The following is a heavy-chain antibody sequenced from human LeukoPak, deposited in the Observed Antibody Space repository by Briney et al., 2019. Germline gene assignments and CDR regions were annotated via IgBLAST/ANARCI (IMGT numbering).Heavy chain of an antibody. Sequence: PGGSLRLSCAASGFTFSSYAMHWVRQAPGKGLEWVSVINGNGASTYYSDSVKGRFTISRDNSKNTVYLLMSSLRAEDTAVYYCAKDQGYSYYYLDYWGQGTLVTVSS. CDR1: GFTFSSYA. D-gene: IGHD5-18*01. CDR2: INGNGAST. V-gene: IGHV3-23*01. CDR3: AKDQGYSYYYLDY. J-gene: IGHJ4*02.